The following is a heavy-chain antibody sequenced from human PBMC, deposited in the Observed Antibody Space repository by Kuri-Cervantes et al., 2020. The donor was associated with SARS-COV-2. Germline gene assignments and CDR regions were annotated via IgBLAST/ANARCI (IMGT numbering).Heavy chain of an antibody. CDR3: TTGGTTTSFAFDI. CDR1: GFPFSSYF. CDR2: IKSKSDDGTT. J-gene: IGHJ3*02. D-gene: IGHD1-1*01. Sequence: GESLKISCAASGFPFSSYFMHWVRQAPGKGLEWVGRIKSKSDDGTTDYAAPVKGRFTLSRDDLENTVYLQMNSLKPEDTAVYYCTTGGTTTSFAFDIWGQGTMVTVSS. V-gene: IGHV3-15*01.